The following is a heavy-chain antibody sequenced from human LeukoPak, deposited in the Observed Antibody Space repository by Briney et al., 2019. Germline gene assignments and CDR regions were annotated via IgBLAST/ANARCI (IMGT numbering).Heavy chain of an antibody. Sequence: SETLSLTCTVSGGSISGYYWSWIRQPPGKGLEWIGYIYYSGSTNYNPSLKSRVTISVDTSKNQLSLKLSSVSAADTAVYFCARARNYYDSSDYYYEGDAFDIWGQGTMVTVSS. D-gene: IGHD3-22*01. CDR2: IYYSGST. CDR1: GGSISGYY. J-gene: IGHJ3*02. V-gene: IGHV4-59*01. CDR3: ARARNYYDSSDYYYEGDAFDI.